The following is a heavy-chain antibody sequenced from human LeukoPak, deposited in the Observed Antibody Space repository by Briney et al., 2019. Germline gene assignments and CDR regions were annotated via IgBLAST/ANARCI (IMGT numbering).Heavy chain of an antibody. Sequence: GSLRLSCAASGFTFSSYEMNWVRQAPGKGLEWVSYISSSGSTIYYADSVRGRFTISRDNTKNSLYLQMDSLTADDTAVYFCACLRGPSDYWGQGTLVTVSS. D-gene: IGHD4-17*01. CDR1: GFTFSSYE. V-gene: IGHV3-48*03. J-gene: IGHJ4*02. CDR2: ISSSGSTI. CDR3: ACLRGPSDY.